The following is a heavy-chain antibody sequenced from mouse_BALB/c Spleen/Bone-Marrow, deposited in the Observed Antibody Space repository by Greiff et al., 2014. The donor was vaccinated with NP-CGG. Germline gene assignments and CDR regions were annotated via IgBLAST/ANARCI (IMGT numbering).Heavy chain of an antibody. J-gene: IGHJ3*01. CDR3: ASYYYGSSSFAY. Sequence: VQLQQSGAELVKPGASVKLSCTASGFNIKDTYMHWVKQRPEQGLEWIGRIDPANGNTKYDPKFQGKATITAGTSSNTAYLQLSSLTSEDTAVYYCASYYYGSSSFAYWGQGTLVTVSA. CDR2: IDPANGNT. V-gene: IGHV14-3*02. CDR1: GFNIKDTY. D-gene: IGHD1-1*01.